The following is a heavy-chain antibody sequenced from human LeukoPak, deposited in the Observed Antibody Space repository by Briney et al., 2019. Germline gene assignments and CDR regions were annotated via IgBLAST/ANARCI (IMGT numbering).Heavy chain of an antibody. J-gene: IGHJ6*02. D-gene: IGHD3-22*01. CDR1: GFTLSSNY. V-gene: IGHV3-66*01. CDR3: ARGSPAAYYDDCSGPRMAPPLGYGMDV. CDR2: IYSGGST. Sequence: GGSLRLSCAASGFTLSSNYMSWVRQAPGEGLEWVSVIYSGGSTYYPDSVQGRCTISRDHSKNTLYFEMNSLGAEDTAVYYRARGSPAAYYDDCSGPRMAPPLGYGMDVWGQGTTVTVSS.